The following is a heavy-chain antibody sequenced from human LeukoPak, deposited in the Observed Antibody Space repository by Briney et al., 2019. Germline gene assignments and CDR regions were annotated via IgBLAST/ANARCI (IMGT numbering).Heavy chain of an antibody. CDR2: ISGDGSGT. J-gene: IGHJ4*02. CDR1: GFTFSSYW. CDR3: TRGYSGSYRIDY. D-gene: IGHD1-26*01. Sequence: GGSLRLSCAASGFTFSSYWMHWVRQAPGKGLVWVSRISGDGSGTTYADSVKGRFTISRDNAENTLYLQMNSLRAEDTAVYYCTRGYSGSYRIDYWGQGSLVTVSS. V-gene: IGHV3-74*01.